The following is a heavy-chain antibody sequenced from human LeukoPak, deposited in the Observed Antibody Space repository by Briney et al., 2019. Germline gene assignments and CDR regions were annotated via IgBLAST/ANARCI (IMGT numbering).Heavy chain of an antibody. CDR3: ASNYYDSVGYYYVIPLDN. Sequence: GASVKVSCKASGDNFSSYAFSWVRQAPGQGLEWMGRIIPMFGTPNYAQTFQDRVTITADKSTKTAYMELSSLRSEDTAVYYCASNYYDSVGYYYVIPLDNWGQGTLVTVSS. CDR2: IIPMFGTP. CDR1: GDNFSSYA. D-gene: IGHD3-22*01. J-gene: IGHJ4*02. V-gene: IGHV1-69*06.